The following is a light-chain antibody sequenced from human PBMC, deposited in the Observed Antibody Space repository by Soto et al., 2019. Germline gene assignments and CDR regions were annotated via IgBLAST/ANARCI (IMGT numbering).Light chain of an antibody. J-gene: IGLJ1*01. Sequence: QSVLTQPASVSGSPGQSTTISCTGSSSDVGAYNYVSWCLQHPGKAPKLLIFGFGNRPSGVSARFSGSKSGDTASLTVSGLQVEDGDYYYCRSHAHGSIYVIGTGTKVT. CDR3: RSHAHGSIYV. CDR1: SSDVGAYNY. V-gene: IGLV2-14*01. CDR2: GFG.